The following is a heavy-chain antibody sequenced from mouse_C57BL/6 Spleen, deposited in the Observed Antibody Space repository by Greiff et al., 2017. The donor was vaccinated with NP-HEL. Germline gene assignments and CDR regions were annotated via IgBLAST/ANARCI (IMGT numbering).Heavy chain of an antibody. J-gene: IGHJ3*01. CDR1: GYTFTSYW. D-gene: IGHD2-4*01. CDR3: AREVYYDYAWFAY. Sequence: VQLQQPGTELVKPGASVKLSCKASGYTFTSYWMHWVKQRPGQGLEWIGNINPSNGGTHYTEKFQSKATLTVDKSSSTAYMQLSSLTSEDSAVYYCAREVYYDYAWFAYWGKGTLVTVSA. V-gene: IGHV1-53*01. CDR2: INPSNGGT.